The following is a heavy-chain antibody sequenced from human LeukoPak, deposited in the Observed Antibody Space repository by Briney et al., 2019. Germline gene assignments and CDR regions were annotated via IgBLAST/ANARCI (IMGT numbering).Heavy chain of an antibody. D-gene: IGHD2-21*02. CDR2: IDWNNNK. CDR1: GFSLSTGTMC. J-gene: IGHJ4*02. CDR3: ARVVTGGRDFDY. V-gene: IGHV2-70*11. Sequence: ESGPTLVNPTQTLTLTCTFSGFSLSTGTMCVSWIRQPPGKALEWLARIDWNNNKYYSTSLKTRLTISKDTSKNQVVLTMTNMDPVDTATYYCARVVTGGRDFDYWGQGTLVTVAA.